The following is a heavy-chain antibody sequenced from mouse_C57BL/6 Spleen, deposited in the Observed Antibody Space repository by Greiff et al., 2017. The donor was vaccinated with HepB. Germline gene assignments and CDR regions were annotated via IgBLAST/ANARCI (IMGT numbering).Heavy chain of an antibody. D-gene: IGHD2-5*01. CDR1: GYSITSGYD. V-gene: IGHV3-1*01. Sequence: EVQLVESGPGMVKPSQSLSLTCTVTGYSITSGYDWHWIRHFPGNKLEWMGYISYSGSTNYNPSLKSRISITHDTSKNHFFLKLNSVTTEDTATYYCARDSNYYAMDYWGQGTSVTVSS. CDR3: ARDSNYYAMDY. CDR2: ISYSGST. J-gene: IGHJ4*01.